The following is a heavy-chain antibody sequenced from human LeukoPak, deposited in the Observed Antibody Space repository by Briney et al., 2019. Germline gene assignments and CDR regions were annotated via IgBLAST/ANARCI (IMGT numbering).Heavy chain of an antibody. CDR3: ARGYYFDY. J-gene: IGHJ4*02. CDR1: GVSINTYY. Sequence: SETLSLTCTVSGVSINTYYWSWIRQPPGKGLEWIGYIHYTGSTDYNPSLKSRVTIAVDTSKNQFSLNLSSVTAADTAVYYCARGYYFDYWGQGTLVTVSS. CDR2: IHYTGST. V-gene: IGHV4-59*01.